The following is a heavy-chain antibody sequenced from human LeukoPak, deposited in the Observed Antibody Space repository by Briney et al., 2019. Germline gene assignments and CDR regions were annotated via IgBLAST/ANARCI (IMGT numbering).Heavy chain of an antibody. CDR2: ISTSGYI. CDR1: GFTFSTYS. J-gene: IGHJ4*02. Sequence: PGGSLRLSCEASGFTFSTYSMNWVRQAPGKGLEWVSSISTSGYIYYADSMKGRFTISRDNAKNSLYLQMNSLRAEDTAVYYCARDKYGDYVLDYWGQGTLVTVSS. CDR3: ARDKYGDYVLDY. D-gene: IGHD4-17*01. V-gene: IGHV3-21*01.